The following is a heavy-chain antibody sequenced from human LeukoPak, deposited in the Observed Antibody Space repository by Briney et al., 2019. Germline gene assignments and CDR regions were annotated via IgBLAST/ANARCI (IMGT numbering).Heavy chain of an antibody. Sequence: GGSLRLSCAASGFTFSSYAMSWIRQAPVKGLEWVSAISGSGGSTYYADSVKGRFTISRDNSKNTLYLQMNSLRAEDAAVYYCAKNEGVMVRGVIITWYFDYWGQGTLVTVSS. D-gene: IGHD3-10*01. J-gene: IGHJ4*02. V-gene: IGHV3-23*01. CDR3: AKNEGVMVRGVIITWYFDY. CDR2: ISGSGGST. CDR1: GFTFSSYA.